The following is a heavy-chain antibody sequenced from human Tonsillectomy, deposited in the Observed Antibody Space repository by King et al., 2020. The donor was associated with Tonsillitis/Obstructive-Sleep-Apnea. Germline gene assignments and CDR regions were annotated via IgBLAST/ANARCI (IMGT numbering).Heavy chain of an antibody. D-gene: IGHD3-3*01. CDR1: GFTFSSYG. V-gene: IGHV3-33*01. CDR3: ARDSSPRYYDFWSGYGDY. Sequence: VQLVESGGGVVQPGRSLRLSCAAAGFTFSSYGMHWVRQAPGKGLEWVAVIWYGGSNKYYADSVKGRFTISRDNSKNTLYLQMNSLRAEDTAVYYCARDSSPRYYDFWSGYGDYWGQGTLVTVSS. CDR2: IWYGGSNK. J-gene: IGHJ4*02.